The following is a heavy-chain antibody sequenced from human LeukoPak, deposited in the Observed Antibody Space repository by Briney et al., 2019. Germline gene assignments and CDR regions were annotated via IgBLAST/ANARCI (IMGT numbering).Heavy chain of an antibody. CDR3: ARRTTMVRGATVGQYFQH. J-gene: IGHJ1*01. V-gene: IGHV4-39*01. CDR1: GGSISSISYC. Sequence: SETLSLTCTVSGGSISSISYCWRWIRQPPGKGLECIASVCYSGSTYYNPSLKSRVTISVDTSKNQFSLKLSSVTAADTAVYYCARRTTMVRGATVGQYFQHWGQGTLVTVSS. CDR2: VCYSGST. D-gene: IGHD3-10*01.